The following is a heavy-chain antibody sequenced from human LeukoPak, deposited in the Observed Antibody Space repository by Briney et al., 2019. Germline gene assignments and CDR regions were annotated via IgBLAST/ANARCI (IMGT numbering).Heavy chain of an antibody. CDR1: GGSISSYY. CDR3: ARETTIYSYVDY. Sequence: KPSETLSLTCTVSGGSISSYYWSWIRQPPGKGLEWIGYIYYSGSTNYNPSLKSRVTISVDTSKNKFSLKLSSVTAADTAVYYCARETTIYSYVDYWGQGTLVTVSS. J-gene: IGHJ4*02. D-gene: IGHD5-18*01. CDR2: IYYSGST. V-gene: IGHV4-59*01.